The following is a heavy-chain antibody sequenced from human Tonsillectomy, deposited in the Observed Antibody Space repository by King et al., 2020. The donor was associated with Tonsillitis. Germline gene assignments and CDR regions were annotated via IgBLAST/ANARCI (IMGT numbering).Heavy chain of an antibody. J-gene: IGHJ4*02. V-gene: IGHV4-59*01. Sequence: VQLQESGPGLVKPSETLSLTCTVSGGSISSYYWSWIRQPPGKGLEYIGYISYSGSTKYDPSFKSRVTISLDTSKNQFSLRLSSVTAADTAVYYCARGSFNPTGNSGLSSGFDYWGQGTLVTVSS. CDR1: GGSISSYY. CDR3: ARGSFNPTGNSGLSSGFDY. CDR2: ISYSGST. D-gene: IGHD2-15*01.